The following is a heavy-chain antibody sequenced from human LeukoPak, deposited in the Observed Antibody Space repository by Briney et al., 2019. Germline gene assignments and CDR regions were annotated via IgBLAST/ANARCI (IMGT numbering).Heavy chain of an antibody. D-gene: IGHD3-10*01. CDR1: GGSISSGGYS. CDR3: ARSRGSGSYYTDDY. V-gene: IGHV4-31*03. Sequence: PSEALSLTCTVSGGSISSGGYSWSWIRPHPGKGLEWIGYINYSTSTYHNLSLKGRVTISVDTSNNQCSLKLRSVTAADTAVYYCARSRGSGSYYTDDYWGQGTLVTVSS. CDR2: INYSTST. J-gene: IGHJ4*02.